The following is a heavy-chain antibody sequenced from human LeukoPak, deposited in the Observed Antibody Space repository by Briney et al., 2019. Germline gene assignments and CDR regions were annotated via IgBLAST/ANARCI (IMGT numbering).Heavy chain of an antibody. CDR1: GYTFINHY. J-gene: IGHJ4*02. Sequence: ASVKVSCKASGYTFINHYIHWVRQAPGHGLEWMGWINPNSGDTNYAQKFQGRVTMTTDTSMSTAYMELSSLRSEDTAVYYCARTPLEMATDYFDYWGQGTLVTVSS. D-gene: IGHD5-24*01. CDR3: ARTPLEMATDYFDY. V-gene: IGHV1-2*02. CDR2: INPNSGDT.